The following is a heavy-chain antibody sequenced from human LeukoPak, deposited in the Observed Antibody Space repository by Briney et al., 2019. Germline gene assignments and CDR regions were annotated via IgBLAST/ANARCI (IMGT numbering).Heavy chain of an antibody. CDR2: ITSSGSTI. J-gene: IGHJ4*02. CDR3: ARALPSARVYFDY. Sequence: GGSLRLSCTASGFTFSDYYMNWIRQAPGKGLEWVSYITSSGSTIYYADSVKGRFTISRDNAKNSLYLQINSLRAEDTAVYYCARALPSARVYFDYWGQGTLVTVSS. D-gene: IGHD2-2*01. CDR1: GFTFSDYY. V-gene: IGHV3-11*01.